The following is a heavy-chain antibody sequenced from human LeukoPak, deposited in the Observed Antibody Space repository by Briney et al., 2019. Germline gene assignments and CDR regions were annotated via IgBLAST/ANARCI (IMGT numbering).Heavy chain of an antibody. D-gene: IGHD3-22*01. CDR2: IYYTGST. CDR3: ARFYYDSSGFYYYFDY. Sequence: PSETLSLTCTVFGGSVSSGSYYWSWIRQPPGKGLEWVGYIYYTGSTNYNPSLKSRVTISVDTSKNQFSLKLSSVTAADTAVYYCARFYYDSSGFYYYFDYWGQGALVTVSS. V-gene: IGHV4-61*01. CDR1: GGSVSSGSYY. J-gene: IGHJ4*02.